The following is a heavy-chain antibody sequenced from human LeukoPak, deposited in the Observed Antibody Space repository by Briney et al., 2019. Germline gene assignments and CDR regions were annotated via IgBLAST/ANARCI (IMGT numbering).Heavy chain of an antibody. CDR3: AKDSRATAFDY. J-gene: IGHJ4*02. V-gene: IGHV3-30*18. CDR2: ISYDGSNK. Sequence: PGGSLRLSCAASGFTFSSYGMHWVRQAPGKGLEGVAVISYDGSNKYYADSVKGRFTISRDNSKNTLYLQMNSLRAEDTAVYYCAKDSRATAFDYWGQGTLVTVSS. D-gene: IGHD5-12*01. CDR1: GFTFSSYG.